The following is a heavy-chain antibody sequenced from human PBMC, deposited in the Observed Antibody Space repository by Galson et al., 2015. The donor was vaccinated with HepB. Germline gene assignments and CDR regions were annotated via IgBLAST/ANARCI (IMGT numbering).Heavy chain of an antibody. D-gene: IGHD2-21*01. Sequence: TLSLTCAVSGGSISSNNWWTWVRQPPGKGLEWIGETHHTGSTNYNPSLKSRVTISVDKSANHLSLKLTSVTAADTAVYYCASLRLLRGFDSWGQGTLVTVSS. J-gene: IGHJ4*02. CDR2: THHTGST. CDR1: GGSISSNNW. CDR3: ASLRLLRGFDS. V-gene: IGHV4-4*02.